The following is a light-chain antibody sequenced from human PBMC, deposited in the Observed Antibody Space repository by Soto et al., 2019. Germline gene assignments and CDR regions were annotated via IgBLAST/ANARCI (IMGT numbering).Light chain of an antibody. Sequence: ILMTQSPSSLSAFVGDRVTITCRASQDIGNFLAWYQKKPGKVTKIRSYAASTLQSGVPYRVIGRGSGADVTLTISRLQPEDVAIYYCQKYNSGPLTFGGGTKVDIK. CDR2: AAS. CDR1: QDIGNF. CDR3: QKYNSGPLT. J-gene: IGKJ4*01. V-gene: IGKV1-27*01.